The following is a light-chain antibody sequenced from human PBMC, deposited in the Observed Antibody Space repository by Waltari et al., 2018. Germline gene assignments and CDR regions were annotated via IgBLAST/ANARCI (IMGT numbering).Light chain of an antibody. CDR1: PSVLYRSNNENY. CDR3: QQYYSTPPT. Sequence: DIVMTQSPDSLAVSLGERATINCKSSPSVLYRSNNENYLAWYQQKPGQPPKLLIYWASTRESGVPDRFSGSGSGTDFTLTISSLQAEDVAVYYCQQYYSTPPTFGQGTKLEIK. V-gene: IGKV4-1*01. CDR2: WAS. J-gene: IGKJ2*01.